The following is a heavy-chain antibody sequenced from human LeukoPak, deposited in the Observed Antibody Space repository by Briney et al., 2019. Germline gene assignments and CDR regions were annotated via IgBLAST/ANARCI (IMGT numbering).Heavy chain of an antibody. J-gene: IGHJ5*02. Sequence: EASVKVPCKASGYTFTSYGISWVRQAPGQGLEWMGWISAYNGNTNYAQKLQGRVTMTTDTSTSTAYMELRSLRSDDTAVYYCARAPRFASWFDPWGQGTLVTVSS. CDR1: GYTFTSYG. CDR2: ISAYNGNT. CDR3: ARAPRFASWFDP. D-gene: IGHD2-21*01. V-gene: IGHV1-18*01.